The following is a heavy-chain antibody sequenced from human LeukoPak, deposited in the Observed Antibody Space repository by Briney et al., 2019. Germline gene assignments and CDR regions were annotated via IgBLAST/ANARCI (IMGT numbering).Heavy chain of an antibody. CDR3: ARDARYYDSSGYYYWFDP. D-gene: IGHD3-22*01. CDR2: IYYSGST. J-gene: IGHJ5*02. V-gene: IGHV4-59*01. Sequence: SETLSLTCTVYGGSISSYYWSWIRQRPGKGLEWIGYIYYSGSTNYNPSLKGRVTISVDTSKNQFTLKLSSVTAADTAVYYCARDARYYDSSGYYYWFDPWGQGTLVTVSS. CDR1: GGSISSYY.